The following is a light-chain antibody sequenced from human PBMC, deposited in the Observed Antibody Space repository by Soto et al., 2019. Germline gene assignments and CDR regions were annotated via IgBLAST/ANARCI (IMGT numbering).Light chain of an antibody. CDR3: QQYSSYWT. CDR1: QSIGSW. Sequence: DIQMTQSPSTLSASVRDRVTITCRASQSIGSWLAWYQQNPGKAPKLLIYMASSLESGVPSRFSGSGSGTIFTLTISSMQPEDFATYYCQQYSSYWTFGQGTKVEIK. J-gene: IGKJ1*01. V-gene: IGKV1-5*03. CDR2: MAS.